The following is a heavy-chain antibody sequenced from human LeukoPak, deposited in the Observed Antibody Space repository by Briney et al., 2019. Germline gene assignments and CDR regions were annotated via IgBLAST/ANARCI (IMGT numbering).Heavy chain of an antibody. J-gene: IGHJ4*02. D-gene: IGHD5-18*01. CDR3: ARIGYSYHSGFHDY. V-gene: IGHV3-48*01. CDR2: ISSGSDTI. Sequence: GGSLRLSCAASGFTFSSYSMTWVRQAPGKGLEWVSYISSGSDTIYHADSVKGRFTISRDNAKSSLYLQLNSLRVEDTAVYYCARIGYSYHSGFHDYWGQGTLVTVSS. CDR1: GFTFSSYS.